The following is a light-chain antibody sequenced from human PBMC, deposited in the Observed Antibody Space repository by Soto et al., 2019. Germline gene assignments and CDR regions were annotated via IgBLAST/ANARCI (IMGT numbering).Light chain of an antibody. V-gene: IGLV6-57*04. CDR3: QSYDRSYQV. CDR2: EDY. CDR1: GGSIASHY. Sequence: NFMLTQPHSVSESPGKTVTISCTRSGGSIASHYVQWYQQRPGSAPTTVIFEDYQRPSGVPGRFSGSIDSSSNSASLTISGLTTEDEADYYCQSYDRSYQVFGGGTKLTVL. J-gene: IGLJ3*02.